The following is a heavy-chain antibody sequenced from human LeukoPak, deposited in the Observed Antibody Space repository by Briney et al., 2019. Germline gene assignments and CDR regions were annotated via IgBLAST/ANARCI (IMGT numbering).Heavy chain of an antibody. J-gene: IGHJ4*02. V-gene: IGHV4-59*08. CDR3: ARHQSHYGDPSFDS. CDR2: VHDSGST. Sequence: SETLSLTCTVSGGSINNYYWTWIRQPPGKGLEWIGYVHDSGSTSYSPSLKSRIAMTLDMSKNQLSLHLTSVTTADTAVYYCARHQSHYGDPSFDSWGQGILVIVSS. CDR1: GGSINNYY. D-gene: IGHD4-17*01.